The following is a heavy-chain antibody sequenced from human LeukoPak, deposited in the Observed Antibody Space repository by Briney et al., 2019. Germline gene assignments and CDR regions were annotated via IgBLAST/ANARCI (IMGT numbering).Heavy chain of an antibody. CDR3: AREASGYSYGLDAFDI. Sequence: GGSLRLSCAGSGFTFDDYAMHWVRQPPGKVLEWVSGISWNSGTIGYADSVKGRFTISRDNAKNSLYLQMNSLRGEDTAVYYCAREASGYSYGLDAFDIWGQGTTVTVSS. CDR2: ISWNSGTI. CDR1: GFTFDDYA. D-gene: IGHD5-18*01. J-gene: IGHJ3*02. V-gene: IGHV3-9*01.